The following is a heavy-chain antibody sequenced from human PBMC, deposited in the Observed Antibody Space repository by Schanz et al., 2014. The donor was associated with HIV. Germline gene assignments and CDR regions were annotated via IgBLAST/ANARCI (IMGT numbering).Heavy chain of an antibody. CDR3: TRGRFLERGGMDV. V-gene: IGHV3-33*01. J-gene: IGHJ6*02. Sequence: QVQLVESGGGVVQPGRSLRLSCAASGFTFSSYGMHWVRQAPGKGLEWVAVIWFDGRNKYYGDSVKGRFMISRDNSNNTLYLQMNSLRAEDTAVYFCTRGRFLERGGMDVCGQGTAVTVSS. CDR1: GFTFSSYG. D-gene: IGHD3-3*01. CDR2: IWFDGRNK.